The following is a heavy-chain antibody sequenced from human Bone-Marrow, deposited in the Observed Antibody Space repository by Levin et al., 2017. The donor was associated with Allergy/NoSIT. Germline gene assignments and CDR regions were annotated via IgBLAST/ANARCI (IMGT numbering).Heavy chain of an antibody. Sequence: SGPTLVKPTETLTLTCDVSGFSLSDTRMGVSWIRPSPGKALEWLAHIFSNDEKSYNTFLKNRLTISKDTSKSQVVLTVTHMDPVDTATYFCARVRGSGLFDYWGQGSLVTVSS. CDR3: ARVRGSGLFDY. V-gene: IGHV2-26*01. CDR2: IFSNDEK. J-gene: IGHJ4*02. CDR1: GFSLSDTRMG.